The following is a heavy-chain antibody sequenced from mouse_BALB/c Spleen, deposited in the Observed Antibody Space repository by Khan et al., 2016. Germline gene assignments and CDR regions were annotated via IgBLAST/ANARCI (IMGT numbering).Heavy chain of an antibody. CDR2: IWRGGNT. V-gene: IGHV2-5-1*01. CDR3: AKVDYYDSDGAGFAY. CDR1: GFSLTTYV. Sequence: QVQLKQSGPSLVQPSQSLSITCTVSGFSLTTYVVHWVRQSPGKGLEWLGVIWRGGNTDYNAAFMSRLRITKDNTKSQVFFKMTSLQADDTAIYYCAKVDYYDSDGAGFAYWGQGSLVTVSA. J-gene: IGHJ3*01. D-gene: IGHD2-4*01.